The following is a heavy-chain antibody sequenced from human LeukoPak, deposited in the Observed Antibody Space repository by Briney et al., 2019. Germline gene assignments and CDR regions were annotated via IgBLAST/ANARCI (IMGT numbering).Heavy chain of an antibody. Sequence: PGGSLRLSCAASGFTVSSNYMSWVRQAPGKGLEWVSVIYSGGSTYHADSVKGRFTIPRDNSKNTLYLQMNSLRAEDTAVYYCATLDYGDYWGQGTLVTVSS. J-gene: IGHJ4*02. CDR1: GFTVSSNY. CDR3: ATLDYGDY. CDR2: IYSGGST. V-gene: IGHV3-53*01.